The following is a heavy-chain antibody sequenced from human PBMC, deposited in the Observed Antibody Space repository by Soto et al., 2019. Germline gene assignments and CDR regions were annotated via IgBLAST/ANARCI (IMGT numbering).Heavy chain of an antibody. CDR3: ARSVAVPGAHIDY. V-gene: IGHV4-59*01. D-gene: IGHD6-19*01. CDR2: VYYTGST. J-gene: IGHJ4*02. CDR1: GGSISCSY. Sequence: SETLSLTCSVSGGSISCSYWSWIRQSPGKGLEWLGYVYYTGSTNYSPSLRSRVSISVDTSKNEFSLRLSSVTAADTAVYFCARSVAVPGAHIDYWGQGTQVTVS.